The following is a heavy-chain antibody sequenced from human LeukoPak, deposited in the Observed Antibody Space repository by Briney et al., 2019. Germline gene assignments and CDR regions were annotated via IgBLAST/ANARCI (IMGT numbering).Heavy chain of an antibody. CDR1: GFTVSSNY. CDR3: AKFGGYSYGFVGGVDY. V-gene: IGHV3-66*01. Sequence: GGSLRLSCAASGFTVSSNYMSWVRQAPGKGLGWASVIYSGGSTYYADSVKGRFTISRDNSKNTLYLQMNSLRAEDTAVYYCAKFGGYSYGFVGGVDYWGQGTLVTVSS. CDR2: IYSGGST. D-gene: IGHD5-18*01. J-gene: IGHJ4*02.